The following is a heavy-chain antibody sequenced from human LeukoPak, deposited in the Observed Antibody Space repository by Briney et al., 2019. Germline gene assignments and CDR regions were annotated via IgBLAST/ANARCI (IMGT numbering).Heavy chain of an antibody. Sequence: QPGGSLRLSCAASGFTFSSYWMNWVRQAPGKGLMWVSQISTDGSQTFYADSVKGRFTISRDNAQNTLFLQMDSLRPEDTAVYYCVRSLRSADFWGQGTLVTVSS. CDR3: VRSLRSADF. CDR1: GFTFSSYW. V-gene: IGHV3-74*01. CDR2: ISTDGSQT. J-gene: IGHJ4*02.